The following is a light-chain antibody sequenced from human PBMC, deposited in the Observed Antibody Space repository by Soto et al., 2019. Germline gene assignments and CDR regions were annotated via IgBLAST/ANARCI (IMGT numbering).Light chain of an antibody. CDR3: QHRSNWIT. CDR1: QSVSSY. Sequence: EIVLTQSPATLSLSPGERATLSCRASQSVSSYLAWYQQKPGQAPRLLLYGASNSATAIPARFSGSGAGTDFTLTISGLAPEDFAVYYCQHRSNWITFGQGTRLEIK. CDR2: GAS. J-gene: IGKJ5*01. V-gene: IGKV3-11*01.